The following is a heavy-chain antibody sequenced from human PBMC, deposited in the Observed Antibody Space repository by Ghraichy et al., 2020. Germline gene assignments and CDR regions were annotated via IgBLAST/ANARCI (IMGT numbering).Heavy chain of an antibody. CDR2: ISGSGGNT. Sequence: GGSLRLSCAASGFTFSSYAMSWVRQAPGKGLEWVSTISGSGGNTYYADSVKGRFTISRDNSKNTLYLQMNSLRAEDTAVYYCSKDVCTSTSGTYYYYYMYVWGKGPTVTVSS. CDR1: GFTFSSYA. J-gene: IGHJ6*03. V-gene: IGHV3-23*01. CDR3: SKDVCTSTSGTYYYYYMYV. D-gene: IGHD2-2*01.